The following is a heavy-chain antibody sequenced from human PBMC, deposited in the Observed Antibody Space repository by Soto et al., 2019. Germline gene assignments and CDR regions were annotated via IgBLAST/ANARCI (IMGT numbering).Heavy chain of an antibody. D-gene: IGHD6-6*01. Sequence: PGESLKISCKGSGYSFTSYWLGWVRQMPGKGLEWKGIIYPGDSDTRYSPSFQGQVTISADKSISTAYLQWSSLKASDTAMYYCARHLPSYSSSSGDWFDPWGQGTLVTVSS. CDR3: ARHLPSYSSSSGDWFDP. V-gene: IGHV5-51*01. CDR2: IYPGDSDT. J-gene: IGHJ5*02. CDR1: GYSFTSYW.